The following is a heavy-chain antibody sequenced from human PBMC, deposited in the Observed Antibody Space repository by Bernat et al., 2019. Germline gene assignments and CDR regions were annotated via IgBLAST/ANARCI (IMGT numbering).Heavy chain of an antibody. D-gene: IGHD4-23*01. CDR3: ARNGVATLCDY. J-gene: IGHJ4*02. CDR1: GFTFSSYA. V-gene: IGHV3-23*01. CDR2: VSGRGYNI. Sequence: EVQLLESGGGLELPGGSLRLSCAASGFTFSSYAMSWVRQAPGKGLEWVSSVSGRGYNIYYADSVKGRFTISKDNAKNRMDLQMNSLRAEDTAVYYCARNGVATLCDYWGQGTLVTVSS.